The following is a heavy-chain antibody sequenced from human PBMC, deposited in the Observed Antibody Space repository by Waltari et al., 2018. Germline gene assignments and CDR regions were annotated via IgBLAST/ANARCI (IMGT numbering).Heavy chain of an antibody. J-gene: IGHJ5*02. CDR1: GYTFTSYA. V-gene: IGHV1-3*01. D-gene: IGHD3-22*01. CDR2: INAGNGNT. Sequence: QVQLVQSGAEVKKPGASVKVSCKASGYTFTSYAMHWVRQAPGQRLEWMGWINAGNGNTKYSQKFQGRVTITRDTSASTAYMELSSLRSEDTAVYYCATYPSYYDSSGYFVAWGQGTLVTVSS. CDR3: ATYPSYYDSSGYFVA.